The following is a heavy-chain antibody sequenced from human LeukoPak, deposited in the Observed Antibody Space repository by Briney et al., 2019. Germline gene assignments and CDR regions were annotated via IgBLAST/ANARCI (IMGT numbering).Heavy chain of an antibody. V-gene: IGHV3-7*01. CDR2: INQDGTEK. CDR3: ARDRNTDFWSGYYTNYFDY. D-gene: IGHD3-3*01. J-gene: IGHJ4*02. CDR1: GFTFTTYW. Sequence: PGESLRLSCAASGFTFTTYWMSWVRQLPGKGLEWVANINQDGTEKYYVDSVKGRFTISRDNAKNSLDLQMNSLRVEDTAVYYCARDRNTDFWSGYYTNYFDYWGQGTLVTVSS.